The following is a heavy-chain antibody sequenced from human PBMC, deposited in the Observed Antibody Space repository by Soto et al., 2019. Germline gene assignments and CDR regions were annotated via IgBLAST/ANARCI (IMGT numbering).Heavy chain of an antibody. V-gene: IGHV1-69*02. D-gene: IGHD3-22*01. CDR2: IIPILGIA. CDR1: GGTFSSYT. Sequence: QVQLVQSGAEVKKPGSSVKVSCKASGGTFSSYTISWVRQAPGQGLEWMGRIIPILGIANYAQKFQGRVTSTADKSTSTAYMELSSLRSEDTGVYYCAADYYDSSGYYYPFDYWGQGTLVTVSS. CDR3: AADYYDSSGYYYPFDY. J-gene: IGHJ4*02.